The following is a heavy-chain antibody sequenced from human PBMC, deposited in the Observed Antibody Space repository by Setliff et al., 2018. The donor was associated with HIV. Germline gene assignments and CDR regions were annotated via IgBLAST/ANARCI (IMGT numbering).Heavy chain of an antibody. Sequence: GGSLRLSCAASGFTFSDYYMSWIRRAPGKGLEWVSYISSSGTTIYYADSVKGRFTISRDNSKNTLYLQMNSLRAEDTAVCYCARVSPWFDPWGQGTLVTISS. CDR3: ARVSPWFDP. V-gene: IGHV3-11*01. CDR1: GFTFSDYY. CDR2: ISSSGTTI. J-gene: IGHJ5*02.